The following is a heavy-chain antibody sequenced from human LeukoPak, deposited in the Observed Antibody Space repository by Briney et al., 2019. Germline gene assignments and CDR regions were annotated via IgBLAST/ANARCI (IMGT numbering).Heavy chain of an antibody. CDR3: ARRIAVAGHTFDY. CDR1: GVSISSSSYY. CDR2: IYYSGST. J-gene: IGHJ4*02. D-gene: IGHD6-19*01. V-gene: IGHV4-39*01. Sequence: SETLSLTCTVSGVSISSSSYYWGWIRQPPGKGLEWIGCIYYSGSTYYNPSLKSRVTISVDTSKNQFSLKLSSVTAADTAVYYCARRIAVAGHTFDYWGQGTLVTVSS.